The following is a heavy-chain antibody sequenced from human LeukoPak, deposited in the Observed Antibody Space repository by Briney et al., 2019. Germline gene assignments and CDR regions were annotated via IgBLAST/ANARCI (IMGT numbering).Heavy chain of an antibody. CDR3: AKDQYYYDSSSISRRYYYYYYGMDV. CDR2: IWNDGSNK. D-gene: IGHD3-22*01. J-gene: IGHJ6*02. CDR1: GSTFSSYG. Sequence: PGRSLRLSCAASGSTFSSYGMHWVRQAPGKGLEWVAVIWNDGSNKYYADSVKGRFTISRDNSKNTLYLQMNSLRAEDTAVYYCAKDQYYYDSSSISRRYYYYYYGMDVWGQGTTVTVSS. V-gene: IGHV3-33*06.